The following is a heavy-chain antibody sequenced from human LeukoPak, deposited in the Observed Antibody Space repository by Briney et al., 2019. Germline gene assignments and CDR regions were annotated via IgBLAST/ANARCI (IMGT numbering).Heavy chain of an antibody. CDR2: ISGYNGNT. V-gene: IGHV1-18*01. Sequence: GASVKVSCKASGYTFTSYGISWVRQAPGQGLEWMGWISGYNGNTNYAQKLQGRVTMTTDTSTSTAYMELRSLRSDDTAVYYCARDSPDYSDSSGYYWNAFDTWGQGTMVTVSS. D-gene: IGHD3-22*01. CDR3: ARDSPDYSDSSGYYWNAFDT. J-gene: IGHJ3*02. CDR1: GYTFTSYG.